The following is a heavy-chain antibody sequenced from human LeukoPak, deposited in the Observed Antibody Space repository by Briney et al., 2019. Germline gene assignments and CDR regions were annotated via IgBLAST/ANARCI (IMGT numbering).Heavy chain of an antibody. J-gene: IGHJ4*02. Sequence: GASVKVSCKASGGTFSSYAISWVRQAPGQGLEWMGRIIPILGIANYAQKFQGRVTITADKSTSTAYMELSSLRSEDTAVYYCARDLGTYSSYYDFWSGYYTGVYFDYWGQGTLVTVSS. CDR2: IIPILGIA. CDR3: ARDLGTYSSYYDFWSGYYTGVYFDY. D-gene: IGHD3-3*01. CDR1: GGTFSSYA. V-gene: IGHV1-69*04.